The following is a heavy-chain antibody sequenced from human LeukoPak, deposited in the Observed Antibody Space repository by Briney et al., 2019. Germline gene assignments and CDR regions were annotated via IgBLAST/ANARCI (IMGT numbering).Heavy chain of an antibody. CDR3: ARTASSWSSRYYYYMDV. Sequence: ASVKVSCKASGYTFISYDINWVRQAPGQGLEWMGWMNPNSGNTDYAQKFQGRVTMTRNTSISTAYMKLRSLRSEDTAVYYCARTASSWSSRYYYYMDVWGKGTTVTVSS. CDR2: MNPNSGNT. J-gene: IGHJ6*03. D-gene: IGHD6-13*01. V-gene: IGHV1-8*01. CDR1: GYTFISYD.